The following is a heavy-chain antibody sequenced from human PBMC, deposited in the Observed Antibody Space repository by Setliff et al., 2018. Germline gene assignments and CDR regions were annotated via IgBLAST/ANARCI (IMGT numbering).Heavy chain of an antibody. CDR3: ARVRVGATDFAFDV. CDR2: INHSGST. CDR1: VGPFSAYS. Sequence: PSETLSLTCAVYVGPFSAYSWSWIRQPPGKGLEWIGEINHSGSTNYSPSLKSRVTISADTSKNQFSLKLRSVTAADTAVYYCARVRVGATDFAFDVWGQGTMVTVS. J-gene: IGHJ3*01. V-gene: IGHV4-34*01. D-gene: IGHD1-26*01.